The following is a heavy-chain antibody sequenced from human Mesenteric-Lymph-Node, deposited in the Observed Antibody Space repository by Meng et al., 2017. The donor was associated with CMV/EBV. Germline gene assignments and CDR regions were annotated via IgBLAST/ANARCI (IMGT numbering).Heavy chain of an antibody. D-gene: IGHD3-10*01. CDR1: GFNVRDKY. CDR2: IYRGDNT. CDR3: TGDSVSNPNLDY. V-gene: IGHV3-66*01. J-gene: IGHJ4*02. Sequence: EVHLGGEGGGLVQPGGSLRLSCAASGFNVRDKYMSWVRQAPGKGLEWVCIIYRGDNTYYIDSVKDRFTVSRDNSKNTMYLQMNSLRVEDTAVYYCTGDSVSNPNLDYWGQGTLVTVSS.